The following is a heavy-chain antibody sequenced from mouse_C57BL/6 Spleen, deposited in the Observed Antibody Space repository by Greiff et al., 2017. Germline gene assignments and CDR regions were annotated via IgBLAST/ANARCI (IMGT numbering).Heavy chain of an antibody. Sequence: QVQLQQSGAELVKPGASVKISCKASGYAFSSYWMNWVKQRPGKGLEWIGQIYPGDGDTNYNGKFKGKATLTADKSSSTAYMQLSSLTSEDSAVDFCARNYYGSSFYAMDYWGQGTSVTVSS. D-gene: IGHD1-1*01. CDR3: ARNYYGSSFYAMDY. J-gene: IGHJ4*01. V-gene: IGHV1-80*01. CDR2: IYPGDGDT. CDR1: GYAFSSYW.